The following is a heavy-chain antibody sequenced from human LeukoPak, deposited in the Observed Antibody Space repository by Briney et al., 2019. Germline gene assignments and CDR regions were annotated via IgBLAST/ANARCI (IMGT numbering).Heavy chain of an antibody. CDR3: ASSPDLGVRRGYSYGPFDY. Sequence: PGGSLRLSCAASGFTFSSYGMHWVRQAPGKGLEWVAVIWYDGSNKYYADSVKGRFTISRDNSKNTLYLQMNSLRAEDTAVYYCASSPDLGVRRGYSYGPFDYWGQGTLVTVSS. CDR1: GFTFSSYG. CDR2: IWYDGSNK. D-gene: IGHD5-18*01. V-gene: IGHV3-33*01. J-gene: IGHJ4*02.